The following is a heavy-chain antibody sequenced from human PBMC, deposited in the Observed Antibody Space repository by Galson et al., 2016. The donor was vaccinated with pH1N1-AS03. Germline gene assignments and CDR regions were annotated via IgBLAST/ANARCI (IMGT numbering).Heavy chain of an antibody. CDR1: GFTLTNYG. Sequence: SLRLSCAASGFTLTNYGMHWVRQSPGKGLEWMAIIWNDGGTTHYADSVKGRFTISRDNSKNTLYLQMNSLRGEDTAVYYCVRDDDSSGYYPDSWGRGTLVTVSS. CDR3: VRDDDSSGYYPDS. J-gene: IGHJ4*02. V-gene: IGHV3-33*01. CDR2: IWNDGGTT. D-gene: IGHD3-22*01.